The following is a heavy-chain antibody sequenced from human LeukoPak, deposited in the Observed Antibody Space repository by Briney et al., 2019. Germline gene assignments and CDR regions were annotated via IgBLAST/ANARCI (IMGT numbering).Heavy chain of an antibody. J-gene: IGHJ4*02. V-gene: IGHV3-23*01. CDR1: GFTFSSYA. D-gene: IGHD5-12*01. CDR3: ANGLRGYSGYDFPSSGWYAGFGLGY. Sequence: GGSLRLSCAASGFTFSSYAMSWVRQAPGKGLEWVSAISGSGGSTYYADSVKGRFTISRDNSKNTLYLQMSSLRAEDTAVYYCANGLRGYSGYDFPSSGWYAGFGLGYWGQGTLVTVSS. CDR2: ISGSGGST.